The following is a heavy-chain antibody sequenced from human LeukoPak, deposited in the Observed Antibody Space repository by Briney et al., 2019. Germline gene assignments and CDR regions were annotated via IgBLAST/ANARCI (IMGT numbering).Heavy chain of an antibody. D-gene: IGHD2-21*02. CDR2: ISYDGSNK. V-gene: IGHV3-30-3*01. CDR1: GFTFSSYA. CDR3: ARDRHIVVVTAHDY. J-gene: IGHJ4*02. Sequence: GGSLRLSCAASGFTFSSYAMHWVRQAPGKGLEWVAVISYDGSNKYYADSVKGRFTISRDNSKNTLYLQMNSLRAEDTAVYYCARDRHIVVVTAHDYWGQGTLVTVSS.